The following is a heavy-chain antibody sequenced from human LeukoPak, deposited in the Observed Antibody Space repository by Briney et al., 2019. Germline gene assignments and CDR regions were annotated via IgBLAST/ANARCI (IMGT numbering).Heavy chain of an antibody. CDR3: ARTTTYYDFWSGYYDY. Sequence: PSETLSLTCTVSGGSISSGDYYWSWIRQPPGKGLEWIGYIYYSGSTYYNPSLKSRVTISVDTSKNQFSLKLSSVTAADTAVYYCARTTTYYDFWSGYYDYWGQGTLVTVS. D-gene: IGHD3-3*01. J-gene: IGHJ4*02. CDR2: IYYSGST. V-gene: IGHV4-30-4*08. CDR1: GGSISSGDYY.